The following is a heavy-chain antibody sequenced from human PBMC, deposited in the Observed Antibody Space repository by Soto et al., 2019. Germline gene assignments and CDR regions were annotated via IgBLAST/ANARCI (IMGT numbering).Heavy chain of an antibody. V-gene: IGHV3-23*01. CDR3: AKDRFGIVGPVDY. Sequence: GGSLRLSCSASSFTFRSYAMSWVRQAPGRGLECVSCISGSGDETFYSDSVKGRFTISRDNSKNTLYLHMSRLSVDDTAIYYCAKDRFGIVGPVDYWGQGILVTVSS. J-gene: IGHJ4*02. D-gene: IGHD1-26*01. CDR1: SFTFRSYA. CDR2: ISGSGDET.